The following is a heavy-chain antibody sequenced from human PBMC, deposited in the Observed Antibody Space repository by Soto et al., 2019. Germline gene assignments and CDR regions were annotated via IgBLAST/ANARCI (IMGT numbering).Heavy chain of an antibody. D-gene: IGHD6-13*01. Sequence: ASVKVSCKASGYTFTSYDINWVRQATGQGLEWMGWMNPNSGNTGYAQKFQGRVTMIRNTSISTAYMELSSLRSEDTAVYYCARGDSIIAAAGILGGFSPWGRGSLGTVAS. CDR3: ARGDSIIAAAGILGGFSP. CDR1: GYTFTSYD. V-gene: IGHV1-8*01. CDR2: MNPNSGNT. J-gene: IGHJ5*02.